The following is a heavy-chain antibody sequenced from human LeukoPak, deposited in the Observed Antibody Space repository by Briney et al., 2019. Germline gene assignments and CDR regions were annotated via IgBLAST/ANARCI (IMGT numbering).Heavy chain of an antibody. V-gene: IGHV4-59*01. Sequence: PSETLSLTCTVSGGSISGSYWSWIRQPPGKGLEWIGYIFYGSTNYNPSLKSRVTISVDTSKNLFSLKLSSVTAADTAVYYCARGGTEGGLEISFFFDLWGRGTLVTVSS. J-gene: IGHJ2*01. CDR1: GGSISGSY. D-gene: IGHD1-1*01. CDR2: IFYGST. CDR3: ARGGTEGGLEISFFFDL.